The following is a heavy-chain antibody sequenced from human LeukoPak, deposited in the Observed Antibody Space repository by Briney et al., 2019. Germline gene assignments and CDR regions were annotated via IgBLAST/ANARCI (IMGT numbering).Heavy chain of an antibody. J-gene: IGHJ4*02. D-gene: IGHD3-16*02. V-gene: IGHV3-23*01. CDR3: AKARGSYPN. Sequence: GGSLRLSCAASGFTFSSYAMNWVRQAPGKGLEWVSVISGGGYTTYYAESVKGRFTISRDNSRNTVHLQMNSLRADDTAVYYCAKARGSYPNWGQGTLVTVSS. CDR1: GFTFSSYA. CDR2: ISGGGYTT.